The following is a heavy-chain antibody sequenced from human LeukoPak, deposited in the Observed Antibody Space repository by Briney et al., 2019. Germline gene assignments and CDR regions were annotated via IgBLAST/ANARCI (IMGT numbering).Heavy chain of an antibody. Sequence: SETLSLTCTVSGGSISSSSYYWGWIRQPPGKGLEWIGSIYYSGSTYYNPSLKSRVTISVDTSKNQFSLKLSSVTAADTAVYYCARASGYYRLFDYWGQGTLVTVSS. J-gene: IGHJ4*02. V-gene: IGHV4-39*07. CDR1: GGSISSSSYY. D-gene: IGHD3-3*01. CDR3: ARASGYYRLFDY. CDR2: IYYSGST.